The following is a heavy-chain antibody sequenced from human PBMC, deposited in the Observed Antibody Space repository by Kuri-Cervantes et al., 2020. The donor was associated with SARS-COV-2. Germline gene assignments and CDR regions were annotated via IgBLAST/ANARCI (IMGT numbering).Heavy chain of an antibody. J-gene: IGHJ1*01. D-gene: IGHD2-2*02. CDR2: ISSSSSYI. V-gene: IGHV3-21*01. CDR3: ANNGPKGYCSSTSCYIGGFQH. Sequence: GESLKISCAASGFTFSSYSMNWVRQAPGKGLEWVSSISSSSSYIYYADSVKGRFTISRDNAKNSLYLQMNSLRAEDTVVYYCANNGPKGYCSSTSCYIGGFQHWGQGTLVTVSS. CDR1: GFTFSSYS.